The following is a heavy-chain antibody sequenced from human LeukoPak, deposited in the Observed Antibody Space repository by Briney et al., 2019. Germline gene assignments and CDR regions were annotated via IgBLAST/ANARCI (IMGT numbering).Heavy chain of an antibody. CDR3: VRAIRYCSSTSCYTARAFDI. D-gene: IGHD2-2*02. Sequence: SETLSLTCTVSGGSISSYYWSWIRQPPGKGLEWIGYIYYSGSTNYNPSLKSRVTISVDTSKNQFSLKLSSVTAADTAVYYCVRAIRYCSSTSCYTARAFDIWGQGIMVTVSS. CDR1: GGSISSYY. CDR2: IYYSGST. V-gene: IGHV4-59*01. J-gene: IGHJ3*02.